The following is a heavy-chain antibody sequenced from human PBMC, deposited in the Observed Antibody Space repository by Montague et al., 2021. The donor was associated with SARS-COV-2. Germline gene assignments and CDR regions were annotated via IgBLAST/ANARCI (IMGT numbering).Heavy chain of an antibody. CDR1: GGSITNDD. V-gene: IGHV4-59*08. CDR3: ARYYERSFDV. Sequence: SETLSLTCTVSGGSITNDDWSWIRQPPGKGLEWMVNIFKNGEAXXXPSLMSRVVISVDTSKSQFSLKVTSVTAADTAVYYCARYYERSFDVWGQGTTVTVSS. CDR2: IFKNGEA. J-gene: IGHJ6*02. D-gene: IGHD3-22*01.